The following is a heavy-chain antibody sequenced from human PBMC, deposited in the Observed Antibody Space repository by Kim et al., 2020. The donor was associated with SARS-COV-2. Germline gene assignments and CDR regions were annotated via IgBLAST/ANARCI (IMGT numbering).Heavy chain of an antibody. J-gene: IGHJ5*02. CDR2: DT. V-gene: IGHV5-51*01. Sequence: DTGYSSSVQGQVTSSADKSISTAYLQWSSLKASDTAMYYCARLTLFGFDPWGQGTLVTVSS. CDR3: ARLTLFGFDP. D-gene: IGHD2-21*02.